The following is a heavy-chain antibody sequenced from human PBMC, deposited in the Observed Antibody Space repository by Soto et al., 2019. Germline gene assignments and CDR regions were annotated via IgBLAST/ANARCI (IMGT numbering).Heavy chain of an antibody. CDR3: ARVSCPGGRCYSLDY. Sequence: ASVKVSCKASGYTFTSYYMHWVRQAPGQGLEWMGIINPSTGTTSYAQRFQGRVTMTRDTSTSTVYMELSSLRSEDTAVYFCARVSCPGGRCYSLDYWGQGTLVTVSS. CDR1: GYTFTSYY. V-gene: IGHV1-46*01. CDR2: INPSTGTT. J-gene: IGHJ4*02. D-gene: IGHD2-15*01.